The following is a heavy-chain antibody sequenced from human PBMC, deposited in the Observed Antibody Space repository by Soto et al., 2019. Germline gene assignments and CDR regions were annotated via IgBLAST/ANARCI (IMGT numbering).Heavy chain of an antibody. CDR1: GYTFTSYG. CDR3: ARTTRCGSPA. J-gene: IGHJ4*02. CDR2: ISAYNGNT. D-gene: IGHD4-17*01. Sequence: QVQLVQSGAEVKKPGASVKVSCKASGYTFTSYGISWVRQAPGQGLEWMGWISAYNGNTNYAQKLQGRVTMTTDTCSPSSFMELRRLSSDDTAVYYWARTTRCGSPAWGQGTLVTVSS. V-gene: IGHV1-18*01.